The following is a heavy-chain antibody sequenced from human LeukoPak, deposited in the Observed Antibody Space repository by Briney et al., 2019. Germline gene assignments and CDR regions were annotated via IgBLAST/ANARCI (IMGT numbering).Heavy chain of an antibody. Sequence: PSETLSLTCTVSGGSISGSFWSWIRQPPGKGLEWIGYIYYSVSTNYHPSLKSRLTISVDTSKNQLSLQLSSVTAADSAVYYCARHINSGFDYWGQGTLVTVSS. V-gene: IGHV4-59*08. J-gene: IGHJ4*02. D-gene: IGHD6-19*01. CDR1: GGSISGSF. CDR2: IYYSVST. CDR3: ARHINSGFDY.